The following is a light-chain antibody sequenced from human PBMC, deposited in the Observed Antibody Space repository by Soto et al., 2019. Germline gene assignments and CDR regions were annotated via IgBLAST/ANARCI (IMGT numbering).Light chain of an antibody. V-gene: IGKV1-12*01. CDR3: RQAKSFPCP. CDR2: AAS. Sequence: DIQMTQSPSSVSASVGDRVTITCRASQGISSWLAWYQQKPGKAPKLLIYAASSLQSGVPSRYSRNGSGPHSTLSISSRQADDFATHYSRQAKSFPCPFGPGTKVDI. CDR1: QGISSW. J-gene: IGKJ3*01.